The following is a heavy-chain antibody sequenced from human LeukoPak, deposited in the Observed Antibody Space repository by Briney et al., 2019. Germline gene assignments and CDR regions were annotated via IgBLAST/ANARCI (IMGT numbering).Heavy chain of an antibody. V-gene: IGHV1-69*13. CDR1: GGTFSSYA. J-gene: IGHJ4*02. CDR2: IIPIFGTA. D-gene: IGHD6-13*01. Sequence: SVKVSCKASGGTFSSYAISWVRQAPGQGLEWMGGIIPIFGTANYAQKFQGRVTITADESTSTAYMELSSLRSEDTAVYYCARALLRAADFRDPSINYYWGQGTLVTVSS. CDR3: ARALLRAADFRDPSINYY.